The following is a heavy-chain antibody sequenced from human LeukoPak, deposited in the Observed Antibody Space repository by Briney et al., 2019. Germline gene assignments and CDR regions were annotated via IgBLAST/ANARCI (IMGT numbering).Heavy chain of an antibody. D-gene: IGHD5-12*01. CDR3: AKRWLHQRDYFDY. Sequence: GGSLRLSCAASGFTFSSYAMSWVRRAPGKGLEWVSAISGSGGSTYYADSVKGRFTISRDNSKNTLYLQMNSLRAEDTAVYYCAKRWLHQRDYFDYWGQGALVTVSS. V-gene: IGHV3-23*01. J-gene: IGHJ4*02. CDR1: GFTFSSYA. CDR2: ISGSGGST.